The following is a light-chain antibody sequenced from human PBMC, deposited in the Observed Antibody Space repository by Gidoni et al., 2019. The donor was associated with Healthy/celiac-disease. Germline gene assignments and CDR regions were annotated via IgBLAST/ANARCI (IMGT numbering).Light chain of an antibody. J-gene: IGLJ2*01. V-gene: IGLV3-1*01. CDR3: QAWDSSTGGV. Sequence: SYELTQPPSVSVSPGQTASITCSGDKVGDKYACWYQQKPCQSPVLVIYQDSKRPSGIPERFSGSNSGNTATLTISGTQAMDEADYYCQAWDSSTGGVFGGGTKLTVL. CDR2: QDS. CDR1: KVGDKY.